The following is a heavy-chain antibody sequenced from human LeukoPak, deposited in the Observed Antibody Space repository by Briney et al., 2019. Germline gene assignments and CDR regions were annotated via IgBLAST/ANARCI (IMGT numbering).Heavy chain of an antibody. CDR1: GYTFTAYY. CDR3: ARGDIYWDY. Sequence: ASVKVSCKASGYTFTAYYVHWVRQAPGQGLEWMGWIHTNSGGTKYAQNFQGRVTMTRDTSSSTAYMELSSLRSDDTAVYYCARGDIYWDYWGQGTQVTVSS. D-gene: IGHD2-15*01. V-gene: IGHV1-2*02. J-gene: IGHJ4*02. CDR2: IHTNSGGT.